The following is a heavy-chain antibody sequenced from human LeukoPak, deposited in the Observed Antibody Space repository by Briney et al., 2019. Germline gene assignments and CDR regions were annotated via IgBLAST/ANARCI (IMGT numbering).Heavy chain of an antibody. V-gene: IGHV4-39*01. J-gene: IGHJ4*02. CDR2: IYYSGST. Sequence: SETLPLTCAVSGGSISSSSYYWGWIRQPPGKGLEWIGSIYYSGSTYYNPSLKSRVTISVDTSKNQFSLKLSSVTAADTAVYYCARHQGSGYYYPFDYWGQGTLVTVSS. CDR1: GGSISSSSYY. CDR3: ARHQGSGYYYPFDY. D-gene: IGHD3-22*01.